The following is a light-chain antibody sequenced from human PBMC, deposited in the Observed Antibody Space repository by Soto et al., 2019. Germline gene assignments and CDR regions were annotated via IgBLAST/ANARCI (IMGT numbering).Light chain of an antibody. CDR2: GAS. CDR1: QGVSRK. CDR3: QQYHTWPIT. V-gene: IGKV3-15*01. Sequence: EIVMTQSPATLSVAPGERDTFSCRASQGVSRKLAWYQHKPGQAPRLLISGASTGATGIPARFSGSGSGTEFTLTISSLQSEECAIYYCQQYHTWPITVGGGTKVDIK. J-gene: IGKJ4*02.